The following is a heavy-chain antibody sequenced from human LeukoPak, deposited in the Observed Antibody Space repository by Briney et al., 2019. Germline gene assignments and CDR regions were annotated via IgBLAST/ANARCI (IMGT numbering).Heavy chain of an antibody. CDR3: ARSGTKTNGFDY. CDR2: IYYSGST. Sequence: SETLSLTCTVSGGSISTYYWSWIRQPPGKGLEWIGYIYYSGSTNYSPSLQSRVTISVDASRNQFSLRLISVTAADTAMYYCARSGTKTNGFDYWGQGTLVTVSS. CDR1: GGSISTYY. J-gene: IGHJ4*02. V-gene: IGHV4-59*01. D-gene: IGHD2-8*01.